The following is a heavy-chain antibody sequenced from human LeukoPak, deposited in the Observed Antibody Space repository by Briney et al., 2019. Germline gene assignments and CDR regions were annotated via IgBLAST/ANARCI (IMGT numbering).Heavy chain of an antibody. Sequence: PSETLSLTCSVSGGSISSYYWTWIRQPPGKGLEWIGYIYYTGSTNYNPSLKSRVTILVDTSKNQVSLKLRSVTAADTAAYYCAREVAYCTNGVCYTKFDNWGQGTLVTVSS. V-gene: IGHV4-59*01. CDR3: AREVAYCTNGVCYTKFDN. CDR1: GGSISSYY. D-gene: IGHD2-8*01. J-gene: IGHJ4*02. CDR2: IYYTGST.